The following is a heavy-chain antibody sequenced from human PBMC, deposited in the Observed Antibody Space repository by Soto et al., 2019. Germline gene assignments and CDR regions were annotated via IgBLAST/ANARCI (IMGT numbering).Heavy chain of an antibody. J-gene: IGHJ4*02. CDR1: GFTFSSYG. CDR2: ISYDGSNK. Sequence: GGSLRLSCAASGFTFSSYGMHWVRQAPGKGLEWVAVISYDGSNKYYADSVKGRFTISRDNSKNTLYLQMNSLRAEDTAVYYCAKDLAYMGATYSLDYWGQGTLVTVSS. CDR3: AKDLAYMGATYSLDY. V-gene: IGHV3-30*18. D-gene: IGHD1-26*01.